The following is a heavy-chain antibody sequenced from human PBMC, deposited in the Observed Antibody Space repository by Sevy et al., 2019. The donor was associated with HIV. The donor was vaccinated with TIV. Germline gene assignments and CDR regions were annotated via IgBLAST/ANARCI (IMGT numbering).Heavy chain of an antibody. Sequence: GGSLRLSCAASGFTFSTYAMSWVRQAPGKGLEWVSAISGSGVSTYYADSVKGRFTISRDKSKNTLYLQMNSLRVADTAVYYCAKGDRTFYGLDVWGQGTTVTVSS. CDR2: ISGSGVST. D-gene: IGHD2-15*01. J-gene: IGHJ6*02. CDR3: AKGDRTFYGLDV. CDR1: GFTFSTYA. V-gene: IGHV3-23*01.